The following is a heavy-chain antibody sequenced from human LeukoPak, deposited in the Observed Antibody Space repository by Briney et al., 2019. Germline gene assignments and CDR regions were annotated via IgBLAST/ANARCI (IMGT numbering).Heavy chain of an antibody. D-gene: IGHD6-13*01. J-gene: IGHJ4*02. CDR1: GFTFNSYA. V-gene: IGHV3-23*01. CDR3: AKAWAAAGIFDS. CDR2: ITHGGGGT. Sequence: GGSLRLSCAASGFTFNSYAMSWVRQAPGKGLAWVSTITHGGGGTFYADSVKGRFTISRDISENTLYLQMNSLRAEDTAVYYCAKAWAAAGIFDSWGLGTLVTVSS.